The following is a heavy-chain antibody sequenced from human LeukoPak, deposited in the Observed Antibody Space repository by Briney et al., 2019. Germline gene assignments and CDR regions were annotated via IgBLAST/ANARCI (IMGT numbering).Heavy chain of an antibody. D-gene: IGHD6-19*01. V-gene: IGHV1-69*05. CDR1: GGTFSSYA. Sequence: SVKVSCKASGGTFSSYAISWVRQAPGQGLEWVGGIIPIFGTANYAQKFQGRVTITTDESTSAAYMELSSLRSEDTAVYYCARSLWLDPDYYYYYMDVWGKGTTVTVSS. CDR3: ARSLWLDPDYYYYYMDV. CDR2: IIPIFGTA. J-gene: IGHJ6*03.